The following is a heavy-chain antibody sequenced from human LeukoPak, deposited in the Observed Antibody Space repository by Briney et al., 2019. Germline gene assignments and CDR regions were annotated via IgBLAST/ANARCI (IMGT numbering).Heavy chain of an antibody. Sequence: GGSLRLSCAASGFTVSSNYMSWVRQAPGKGLEWVSVIYSGGSTYYADSVKGRFTISRDNSKNTLYLQMNSLRAEDTAVYYCASDLVDTAMGYWGQGTLVTVSS. V-gene: IGHV3-66*02. CDR1: GFTVSSNY. CDR2: IYSGGST. J-gene: IGHJ4*02. D-gene: IGHD5-18*01. CDR3: ASDLVDTAMGY.